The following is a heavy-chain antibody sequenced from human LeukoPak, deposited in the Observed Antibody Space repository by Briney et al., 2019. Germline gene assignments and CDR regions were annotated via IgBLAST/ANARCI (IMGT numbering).Heavy chain of an antibody. V-gene: IGHV3-23*01. J-gene: IGHJ4*02. CDR3: TTEGGPWDY. CDR2: ISSSGSST. D-gene: IGHD2-15*01. CDR1: GFTFSTYA. Sequence: GGSLRLSCVASGFTFSTYAMSWVRQAPGKGLEWVSVISSSGSSTYYADSVKGRFTISRDNLKNTLYLQMNSLRAEDTAVYYCTTEGGPWDYWGQGTLVTVSS.